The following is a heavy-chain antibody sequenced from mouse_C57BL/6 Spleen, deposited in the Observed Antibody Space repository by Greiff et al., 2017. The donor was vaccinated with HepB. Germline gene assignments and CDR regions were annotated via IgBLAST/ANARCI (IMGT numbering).Heavy chain of an antibody. CDR1: GFTFSDAW. Sequence: EVKLEESGGGLVQPGGSMKLSCAASGFTFSDAWMDWVRQSPEKGLEWVAEIRNKANNHATYYADSVKGRFTIARDDSKRSVYLQMTSLRAEDTGIYYCTRSRGCRHMRFDYWGQGTTLTVSS. V-gene: IGHV6-6*01. CDR2: IRNKANNHAT. J-gene: IGHJ2*01. CDR3: TRSRGCRHMRFDY.